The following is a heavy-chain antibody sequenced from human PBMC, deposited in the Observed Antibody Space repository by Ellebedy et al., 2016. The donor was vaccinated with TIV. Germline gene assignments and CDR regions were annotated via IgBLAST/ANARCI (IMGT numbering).Heavy chain of an antibody. Sequence: LETLSLTXTVSGGSISSSSYYWGWIRQPPGKGLEWIGSIYYSGSTYYNPSLKSRVTISVDTSKNQFSLKLSSVTAADTAVYYCARELRRRHSSGIPGAIDIWGQGTMVTVSS. J-gene: IGHJ3*02. CDR1: GGSISSSSYY. D-gene: IGHD3-22*01. V-gene: IGHV4-39*07. CDR3: ARELRRRHSSGIPGAIDI. CDR2: IYYSGST.